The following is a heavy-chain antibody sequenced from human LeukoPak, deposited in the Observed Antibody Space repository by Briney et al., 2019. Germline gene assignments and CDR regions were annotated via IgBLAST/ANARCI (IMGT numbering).Heavy chain of an antibody. CDR1: GYTFTGYY. V-gene: IGHV1-2*02. J-gene: IGHJ4*01. Sequence: ASVKVSCKASGYTFTGYYMHWMRQAPGQGLEWMGWINPNSGGTNYAQKFQGRVTMTRDTSISTAYMELSRLRFDDTAVYYCARAVAGLFDYWGQEPWSPSPQ. D-gene: IGHD6-19*01. CDR2: INPNSGGT. CDR3: ARAVAGLFDY.